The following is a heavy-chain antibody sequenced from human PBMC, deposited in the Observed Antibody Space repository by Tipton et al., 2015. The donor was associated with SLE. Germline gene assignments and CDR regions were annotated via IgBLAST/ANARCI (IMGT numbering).Heavy chain of an antibody. CDR2: MYYSGIT. Sequence: TLSLTCSVSGGSISSHYWIWIRQPPGKGLEWIGYMYYSGITNYNPSLYSRVTISVDTSKNQFSLKMNSVTAADTAVYYCARGSPFMEWERNWFDPWGQGTLVTVSS. CDR3: ARGSPFMEWERNWFDP. CDR1: GGSISSHY. J-gene: IGHJ5*02. V-gene: IGHV4-59*11. D-gene: IGHD3-3*01.